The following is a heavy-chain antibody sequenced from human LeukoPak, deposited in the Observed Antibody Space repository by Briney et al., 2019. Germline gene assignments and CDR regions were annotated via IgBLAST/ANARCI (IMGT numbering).Heavy chain of an antibody. CDR2: FDPEDGET. Sequence: GAPVKVSCKVSGYTLTELSMHWVRQAPGKGLEWMGGFDPEDGETIYAQKFQGRVTMTEDTSTDTAYMELSSLRSEDTAVYYCATQYVVSLHYYYGMDVWGQGTTVTVSS. J-gene: IGHJ6*02. V-gene: IGHV1-24*01. CDR1: GYTLTELS. CDR3: ATQYVVSLHYYYGMDV. D-gene: IGHD2-15*01.